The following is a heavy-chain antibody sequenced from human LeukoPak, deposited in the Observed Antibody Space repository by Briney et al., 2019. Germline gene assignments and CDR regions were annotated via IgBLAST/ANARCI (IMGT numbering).Heavy chain of an antibody. J-gene: IGHJ4*02. Sequence: PETLSLTCTVSGASISSSSYYWAWIRQPPGKGLEWIGSVHYSGSIYYNPSLKSRATLSVDTSKNEFSLRLTSVTAADTALYFCTVGANYYDRNTAYFIDYWGQGTLVTVSS. D-gene: IGHD3-22*01. V-gene: IGHV4-39*07. CDR3: TVGANYYDRNTAYFIDY. CDR1: GASISSSSYY. CDR2: VHYSGSI.